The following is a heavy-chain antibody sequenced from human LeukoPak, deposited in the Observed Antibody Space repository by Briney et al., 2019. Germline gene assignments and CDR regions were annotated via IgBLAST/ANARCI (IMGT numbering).Heavy chain of an antibody. D-gene: IGHD3-9*01. CDR3: ARGCDDDILTGYFPHYDY. V-gene: IGHV4-39*07. CDR1: GVSISSSSYY. J-gene: IGHJ4*02. CDR2: IDYRWST. Sequence: PSETLSLTCTVSGVSISSSSYYWGWIRQPPGKGLEWIGSIDYRWSTYYHPSLKPRVTISVHTSNNQFSLNISSLTAAVTVRYYCARGCDDDILTGYFPHYDYWGQGTLVTVSS.